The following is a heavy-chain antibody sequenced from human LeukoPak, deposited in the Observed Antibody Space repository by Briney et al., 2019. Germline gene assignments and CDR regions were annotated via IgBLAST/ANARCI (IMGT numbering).Heavy chain of an antibody. CDR1: GYTFSSYS. V-gene: IGHV1-18*01. D-gene: IGHD1/OR15-1a*01. CDR2: ISPSNGNT. J-gene: IGHJ4*02. Sequence: ASVTVSCKASGYTFSSYSISWVRQAPGQGLEWMGWISPSNGNTNYAQKLQDRVTMTTDTSTRTVYMELRSLRSDDTAVYYCARDSGWELEQFYFDYWGQGTLVTVSS. CDR3: ARDSGWELEQFYFDY.